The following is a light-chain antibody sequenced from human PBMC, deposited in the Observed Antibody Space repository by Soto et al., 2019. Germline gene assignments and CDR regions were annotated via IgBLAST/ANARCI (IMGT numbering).Light chain of an antibody. V-gene: IGLV2-11*02. J-gene: IGLJ1*01. CDR2: DVS. CDR3: CSYAGSYTYV. CDR1: SSDVDKYNS. Sequence: QSALTQPRSVSGSPGQSVTISCTGTSSDVDKYNSVSWYQQHPGKAPKLIIYDVSQRPSGVPDRFSGSKSGNTASLTISGLQADDETDYFCCSYAGSYTYVFGTGTKVTVL.